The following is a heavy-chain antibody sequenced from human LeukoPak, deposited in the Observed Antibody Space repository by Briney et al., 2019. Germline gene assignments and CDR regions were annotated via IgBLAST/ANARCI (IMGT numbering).Heavy chain of an antibody. V-gene: IGHV3-30*18. D-gene: IGHD3-10*01. CDR1: GFTFSSYG. CDR2: ISYDGSNK. Sequence: GRSLRLSCAASGFTFSSYGMHWVRQAPGKGLEWVAVISYDGSNKYYADSVKGRFTISRNNSKNTLYLQMNSLRAEDTAVYYCAKGTRGDYYALNWGQGTLVTVSS. CDR3: AKGTRGDYYALN. J-gene: IGHJ4*02.